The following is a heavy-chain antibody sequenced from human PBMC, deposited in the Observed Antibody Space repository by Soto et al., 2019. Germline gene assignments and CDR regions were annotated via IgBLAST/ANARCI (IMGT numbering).Heavy chain of an antibody. CDR3: ARTQTNDY. CDR1: GYTLTGYY. J-gene: IGHJ4*02. Sequence: ASVKVSCKASGYTLTGYYIHWVRQAPGQGLEWMGWINTNSGGTNYAQKFQGRVTMTRDTSISTAYMELSRLTSDDTAVYYCARTQTNDYWGQGTLVTVSS. V-gene: IGHV1-2*02. CDR2: INTNSGGT.